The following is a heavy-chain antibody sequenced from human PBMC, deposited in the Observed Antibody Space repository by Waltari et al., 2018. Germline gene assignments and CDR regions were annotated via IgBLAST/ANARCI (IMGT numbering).Heavy chain of an antibody. J-gene: IGHJ4*02. CDR2: IYSGGTT. CDR1: GFTVSNNY. V-gene: IGHV3-53*01. Sequence: EVQLVESGGGLMQPGGSLRLSCAASGFTVSNNYMSWVRQAQGKGLGWVSVIYSGGTTHYADSVKGRFTISRDNSKNTLYLQMNSLRAEDTAVYYCARGAPRDWGQGTLVTVSS. CDR3: ARGAPRD.